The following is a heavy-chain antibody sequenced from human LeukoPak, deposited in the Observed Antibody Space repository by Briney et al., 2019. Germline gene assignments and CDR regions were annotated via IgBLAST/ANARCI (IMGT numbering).Heavy chain of an antibody. CDR1: GYSISSGYY. CDR3: ARVLPASVDTYYYYYMDV. J-gene: IGHJ6*03. V-gene: IGHV4-38-2*02. CDR2: IYHSGST. Sequence: SETLSLTCTVSGYSISSGYYWGWIRQPPGKGLEWIGSIYHSGSTYYNPSLKSRVTISVDTSKNQFSLKLSSVTAADTAVYYCARVLPASVDTYYYYYMDVWGKGTTVAVSS. D-gene: IGHD5-18*01.